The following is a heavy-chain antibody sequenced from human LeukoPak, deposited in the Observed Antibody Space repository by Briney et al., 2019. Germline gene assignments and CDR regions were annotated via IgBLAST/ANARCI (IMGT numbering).Heavy chain of an antibody. D-gene: IGHD6-13*01. J-gene: IGHJ4*02. CDR1: GFTFSSYA. CDR2: ISGSGGST. V-gene: IGHV3-23*01. CDR3: AKDQFSSSWNGGDY. Sequence: GGSLRLSCAASGFTFSSYAMSRVRQAPGKGLEWVSAISGSGGSTYYADSVKGRFTISRDNSKNTLYLQMNSLRAEDTAVYYCAKDQFSSSWNGGDYWGQGTLVTVSS.